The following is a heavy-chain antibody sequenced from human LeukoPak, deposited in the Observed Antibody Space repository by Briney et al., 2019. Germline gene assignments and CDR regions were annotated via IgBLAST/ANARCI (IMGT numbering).Heavy chain of an antibody. CDR3: ARESAGSLHDSTAAFHY. CDR2: GHHSESS. Sequence: PETLSLTCTVSGGSINSYYWSWIRQPPGKGLEWIAYGHHSESSNYNPSFRSRVTIPVDTSRNQFSLRLTSVTAADTAVYYCARESAGSLHDSTAAFHYWGQGILVIVSS. CDR1: GGSINSYY. J-gene: IGHJ4*02. D-gene: IGHD2-8*02. V-gene: IGHV4-59*01.